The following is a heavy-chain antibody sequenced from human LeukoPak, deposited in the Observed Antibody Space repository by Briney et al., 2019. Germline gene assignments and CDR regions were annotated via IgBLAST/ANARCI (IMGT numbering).Heavy chain of an antibody. CDR1: GGSFSGYY. D-gene: IGHD6-6*01. Sequence: SETLSLTCAVYGGSFSGYYWSWIRQPPGKGLEWIGEINHSGSTNYNPSLKSRVTISVDTSKNQFSLKLSSVTAADTAVYYCRGSSAHYYYYYMDVWGKGTTVTVSS. J-gene: IGHJ6*03. CDR3: RGSSAHYYYYYMDV. CDR2: INHSGST. V-gene: IGHV4-34*01.